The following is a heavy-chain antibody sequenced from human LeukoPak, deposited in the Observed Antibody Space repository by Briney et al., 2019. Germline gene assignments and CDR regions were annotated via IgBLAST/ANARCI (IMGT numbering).Heavy chain of an antibody. CDR1: GFTFSSYG. CDR3: AKDLQEMATITGQFYYYGMDV. CDR2: ISSDGSNK. V-gene: IGHV3-30*18. Sequence: GGSLRLSCAASGFTFSSYGMHWVRQAPGKGLEWVAVISSDGSNKYYADSVKGRFTISRDNSKNTLYLQMNSLRAEDTAVYYCAKDLQEMATITGQFYYYGMDVWGQGTTVTVSS. J-gene: IGHJ6*02. D-gene: IGHD5-24*01.